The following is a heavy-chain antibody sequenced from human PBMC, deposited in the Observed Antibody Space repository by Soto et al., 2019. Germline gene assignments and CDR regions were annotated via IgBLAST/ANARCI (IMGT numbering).Heavy chain of an antibody. J-gene: IGHJ4*02. CDR2: IYYSGST. D-gene: IGHD2-15*01. V-gene: IGHV4-59*01. Sequence: SETLSLTCTVSGGSISSYYWSWIRQPPGKGLEWIGYIYYSGSTNYNPSLKSRVTISVDTSKNQFSLKLSSVTAADTAVYYCAGNPVVAATGIFDYWGQGTLVTVSS. CDR3: AGNPVVAATGIFDY. CDR1: GGSISSYY.